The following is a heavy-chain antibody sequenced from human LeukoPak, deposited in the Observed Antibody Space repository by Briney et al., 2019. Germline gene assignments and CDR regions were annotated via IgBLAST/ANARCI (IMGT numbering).Heavy chain of an antibody. CDR1: GFTFSSYA. Sequence: SGGSLRLSCAASGFTFSSYAMSWVRQAPGKGLEWVSAISGSGGSTYYADSVKGRFAISRDNSKNTLYLQMNSLRAEDTAVYYCAKYLSWQLVPNYMDVWGKGTTVTVSS. V-gene: IGHV3-23*01. CDR2: ISGSGGST. J-gene: IGHJ6*03. D-gene: IGHD6-6*01. CDR3: AKYLSWQLVPNYMDV.